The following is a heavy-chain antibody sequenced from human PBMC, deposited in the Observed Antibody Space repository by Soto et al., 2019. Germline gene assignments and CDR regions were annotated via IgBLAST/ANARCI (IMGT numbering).Heavy chain of an antibody. CDR3: ARDYGSGSWGAFDI. J-gene: IGHJ3*02. D-gene: IGHD3-10*01. Sequence: SETLSLTCTVSGGSISSGGYYGSWIRQHPGKGLEWIGYIYYSGSTYYNPSLKSRVTISVDTSKNQFSLKLSSVTAADTAVYYCARDYGSGSWGAFDIWGQGTMVTVSS. CDR2: IYYSGST. V-gene: IGHV4-31*03. CDR1: GGSISSGGYY.